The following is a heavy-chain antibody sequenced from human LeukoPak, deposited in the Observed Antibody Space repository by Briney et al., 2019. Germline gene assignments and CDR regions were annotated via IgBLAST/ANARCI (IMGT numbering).Heavy chain of an antibody. J-gene: IGHJ6*02. V-gene: IGHV3-48*04. D-gene: IGHD2-15*01. Sequence: GGSLRLSCAASGFTFSSYSMNWVRQAPGKGLECVSYISSSSTTVYYADSVKGRFTISRDNAKNSLYLQMNSLRAEDTAVYYCARGSRSSPDYYYYGMDVWGQGTTVTVSS. CDR3: ARGSRSSPDYYYYGMDV. CDR1: GFTFSSYS. CDR2: ISSSSTTV.